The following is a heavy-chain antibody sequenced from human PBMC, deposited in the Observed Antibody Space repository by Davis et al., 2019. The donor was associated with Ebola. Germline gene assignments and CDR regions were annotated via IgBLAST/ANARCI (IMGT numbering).Heavy chain of an antibody. D-gene: IGHD1/OR15-1a*01. J-gene: IGHJ4*02. V-gene: IGHV3-33*01. CDR2: IWYDGGVK. CDR1: GFSFNTFG. CDR3: AREMRGTADSH. Sequence: GESLKISCAASGFSFNTFGMHWVRQAPGKGLEWVAVIWYDGGVKYYADSVRGRFTISRDNAKNSLYLQMNSLRVEDTAMYYCAREMRGTADSHWGQGTLVTVSS.